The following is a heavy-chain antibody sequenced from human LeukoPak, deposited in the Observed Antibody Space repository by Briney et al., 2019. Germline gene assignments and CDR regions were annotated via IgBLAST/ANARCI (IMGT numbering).Heavy chain of an antibody. CDR1: GFTFSSHA. J-gene: IGHJ4*02. V-gene: IGHV3-23*01. Sequence: PGGSLRLSCAASGFTFSSHALSRVRQAPGKGLEWVSSLSGSGYNTYYADSVKGRLTISRDNSKNTVYLQMNSLRAEDTAVYYCAKDPYGTRYFDYWGQGTLVTVSS. CDR2: LSGSGYNT. D-gene: IGHD2-2*01. CDR3: AKDPYGTRYFDY.